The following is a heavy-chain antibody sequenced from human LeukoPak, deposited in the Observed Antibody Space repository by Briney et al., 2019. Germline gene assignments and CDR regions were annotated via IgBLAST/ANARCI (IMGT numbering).Heavy chain of an antibody. CDR3: ARDSMRWELLGNWFDP. J-gene: IGHJ5*02. CDR2: ISAYNGNT. CDR1: GYTFTSYG. D-gene: IGHD1-26*01. Sequence: ASVKVSCKASGYTFTSYGISWVRQAPGQGLEWMGWISAYNGNTNYAQKLQGRVTMTTDTSTSTAYMELRSLRSDDTAVYYCARDSMRWELLGNWFDPWGQGTLVTVSS. V-gene: IGHV1-18*01.